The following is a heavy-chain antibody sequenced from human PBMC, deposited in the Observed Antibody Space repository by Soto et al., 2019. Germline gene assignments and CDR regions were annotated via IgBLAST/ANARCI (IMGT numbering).Heavy chain of an antibody. Sequence: QLQLQESGPGLVKPSETLSLTCTVSGGSISSSSYYWGWIRQPPGKGLEWIGSIYYSGSTYYNPSLKSRVTISVDTSKNQFSLKLSSVTAADTAVYYCARCLGYSSSWYLRTEYFQHWGQGTLVTVSS. J-gene: IGHJ1*01. CDR2: IYYSGST. D-gene: IGHD6-13*01. CDR3: ARCLGYSSSWYLRTEYFQH. V-gene: IGHV4-39*01. CDR1: GGSISSSSYY.